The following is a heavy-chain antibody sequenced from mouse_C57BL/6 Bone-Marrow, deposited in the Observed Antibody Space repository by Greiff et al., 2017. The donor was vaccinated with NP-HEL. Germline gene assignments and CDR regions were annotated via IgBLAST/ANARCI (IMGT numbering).Heavy chain of an antibody. Sequence: VQLQQSGPELVKPGASVKISCKASGYAFSSSWMNWVKQRPGKGLEWIGRIYPGDGDTNYNGKFKGKATLTADKSSSTAYMQLSSLTSEDSAVYFCARSNWASYAMDYWGQGTSVTVSS. J-gene: IGHJ4*01. CDR2: IYPGDGDT. CDR3: ARSNWASYAMDY. D-gene: IGHD4-1*02. CDR1: GYAFSSSW. V-gene: IGHV1-82*01.